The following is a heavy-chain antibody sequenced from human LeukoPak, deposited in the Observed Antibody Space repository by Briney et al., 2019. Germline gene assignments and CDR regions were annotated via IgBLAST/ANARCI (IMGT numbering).Heavy chain of an antibody. CDR2: INTYNGNT. D-gene: IGHD1-26*01. V-gene: IGHV1-18*01. Sequence: ASVKVSCKASGYTFTNYGITWMRQAPGQGLEWMGWINTYNGNTNYAQKLQGRVTITTDTSTSAAYMELRSLRSDDTAVFYCARDLVDGVGAPGAYWGQGALVTVSS. J-gene: IGHJ4*02. CDR3: ARDLVDGVGAPGAY. CDR1: GYTFTNYG.